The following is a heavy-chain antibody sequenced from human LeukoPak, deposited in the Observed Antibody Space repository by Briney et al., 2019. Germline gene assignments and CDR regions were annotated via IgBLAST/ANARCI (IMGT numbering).Heavy chain of an antibody. CDR1: GFTFSSYG. J-gene: IGHJ5*02. D-gene: IGHD3-10*01. V-gene: IGHV3-30*18. CDR2: ISYDGSNK. Sequence: PGGSLRLSCAASGFTFSSYGMHWVRQAPGKGLEWVAVISYDGSNKYYADSVKGRFTISRDNSKNTLYLQMNSLRVKDTAVYYCTKEGLGSGTFSAWFDLWGQGTLVTVSS. CDR3: TKEGLGSGTFSAWFDL.